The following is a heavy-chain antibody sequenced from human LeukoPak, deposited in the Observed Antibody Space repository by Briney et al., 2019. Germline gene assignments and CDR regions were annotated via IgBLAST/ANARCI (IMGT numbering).Heavy chain of an antibody. CDR1: GFTFSSYG. J-gene: IGHJ4*02. CDR2: ISYDGSNK. CDR3: ARELRGVHDY. Sequence: PGGSLRLSCAASGFTFSSYGMHWVRQAPGKGLEWVAVISYDGSNKYYADSVKGRFTISRDNSKNTLYLQMNSLRAEDTAVYYCARELRGVHDYWGQGTLVTVSS. V-gene: IGHV3-30*03. D-gene: IGHD5-12*01.